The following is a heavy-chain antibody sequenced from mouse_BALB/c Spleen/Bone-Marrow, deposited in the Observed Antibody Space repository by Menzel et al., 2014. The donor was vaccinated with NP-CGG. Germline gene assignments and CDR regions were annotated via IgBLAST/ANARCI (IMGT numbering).Heavy chain of an antibody. D-gene: IGHD2-3*01. CDR2: INPGSGST. Sequence: VQLQESGAELVRPGTSVKVSCKASGYAFTDYLIEWLKQRPGQGLEWIGVINPGSGSTNYNGKFKDKATLTADKSSSTAYMQLSSLTSDDSAVYLCARYDGYFDYWGQGSILTVSS. V-gene: IGHV1-54*01. CDR1: GYAFTDYL. CDR3: ARYDGYFDY. J-gene: IGHJ2*01.